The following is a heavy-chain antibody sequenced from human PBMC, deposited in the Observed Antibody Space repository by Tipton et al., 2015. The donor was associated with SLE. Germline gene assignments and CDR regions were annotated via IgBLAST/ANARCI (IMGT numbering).Heavy chain of an antibody. CDR1: GASIYSGSYF. V-gene: IGHV4-61*02. Sequence: TLSLTCTVSGASIYSGSYFWSWIRQPAGKGLEWIGRIHSTGSTNYNSSLESRVSMSIDTSKNLFSLKLTSVTAADTAVYYCARGGLGFCTSGTCYDVTDIWGQGTMVTVSS. CDR3: ARGGLGFCTSGTCYDVTDI. D-gene: IGHD2-2*01. J-gene: IGHJ3*02. CDR2: IHSTGST.